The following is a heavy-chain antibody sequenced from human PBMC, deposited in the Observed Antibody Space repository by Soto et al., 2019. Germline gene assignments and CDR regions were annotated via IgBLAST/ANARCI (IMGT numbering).Heavy chain of an antibody. CDR2: IWYDGSIK. CDR3: ARDSYGMDV. CDR1: GFTFSSYG. Sequence: QVQLVESGGGVVQPGRSLRLSCAASGFTFSSYGMHWVRQAPGKGLEWVAVIWYDGSIKYYADSVKGRFTISRDNSKNTLYLQMNSLRAEDTAVYYCARDSYGMDVWGQGTTVTVSS. V-gene: IGHV3-33*01. J-gene: IGHJ6*02.